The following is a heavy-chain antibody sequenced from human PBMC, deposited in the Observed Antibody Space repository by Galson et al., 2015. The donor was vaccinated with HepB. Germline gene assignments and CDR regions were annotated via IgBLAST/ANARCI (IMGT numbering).Heavy chain of an antibody. V-gene: IGHV1-3*01. CDR3: ARDDDYYMDV. J-gene: IGHJ6*03. CDR1: GYTFTSYA. Sequence: SVKVSCKASGYTFTSYAMHWVRQAPGQRLEWMGWINAGNGNTKYPQKFQGRVTITRDTSASTAYMELSSLRSEDTAVYYCARDDDYYMDVWGKGTTVTVSS. CDR2: INAGNGNT.